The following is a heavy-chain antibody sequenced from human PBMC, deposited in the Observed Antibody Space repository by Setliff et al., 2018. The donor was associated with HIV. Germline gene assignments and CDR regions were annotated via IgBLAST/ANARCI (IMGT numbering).Heavy chain of an antibody. CDR1: GVSISNYY. D-gene: IGHD3-3*01. J-gene: IGHJ4*02. V-gene: IGHV4-59*01. CDR3: ARDQSDWFY. Sequence: SETLSLTCTVSGVSISNYYWSWIRQPPGKGLEWIGYMYYSGNTNYNPSLKSRVAISVDTSKSQFSLKLNSVTAADTAVYYCARDQSDWFYWGQGTLVTVSS. CDR2: MYYSGNT.